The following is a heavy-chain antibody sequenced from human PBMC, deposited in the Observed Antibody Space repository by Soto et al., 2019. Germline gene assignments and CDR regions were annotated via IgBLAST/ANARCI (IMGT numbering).Heavy chain of an antibody. CDR3: ARGGYESSGYLRAAGAFDI. CDR1: GFTFSSYA. Sequence: PGGSLRLSCAASGFTFSSYAMHWVRQAPGKGLEWVAVISYDGSNKYYADSVKGRFTISRDNSKNTLYLQMNSLRAEDTAVYYCARGGYESSGYLRAAGAFDIWGQATMVTVSS. CDR2: ISYDGSNK. J-gene: IGHJ3*02. V-gene: IGHV3-30-3*01. D-gene: IGHD3-22*01.